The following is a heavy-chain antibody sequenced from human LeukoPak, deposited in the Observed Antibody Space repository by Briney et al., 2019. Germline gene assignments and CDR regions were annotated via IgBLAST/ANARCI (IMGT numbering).Heavy chain of an antibody. Sequence: GASLRLSCAASGFTFSSYDMHWVLQAPGKGLEWLAFISYDRSNKYYAHSVKGRFTISRDTSKNTFYLQLSSLSAEDTAVYYCAKGSSVVVPAAPDYWGQGTLVTVS. D-gene: IGHD2-2*01. J-gene: IGHJ4*02. V-gene: IGHV3-30*02. CDR2: ISYDRSNK. CDR1: GFTFSSYD. CDR3: AKGSSVVVPAAPDY.